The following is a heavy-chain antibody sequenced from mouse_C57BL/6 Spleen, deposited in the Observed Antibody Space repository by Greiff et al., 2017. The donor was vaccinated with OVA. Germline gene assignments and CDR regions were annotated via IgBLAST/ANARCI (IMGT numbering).Heavy chain of an antibody. D-gene: IGHD1-1*01. V-gene: IGHV5-17*01. CDR3: ARHYYGRVYCFDY. Sequence: DVKLVESGGGLVQPGGSLRLSCAASGFTFSDYGMHWVRQAPEKGLEWVAYISSGSSDIYYADTVKGRVTISRDNAKNPLFLQMTSLRSEATALYYCARHYYGRVYCFDYWGQGTTLTVSS. J-gene: IGHJ2*01. CDR2: ISSGSSDI. CDR1: GFTFSDYG.